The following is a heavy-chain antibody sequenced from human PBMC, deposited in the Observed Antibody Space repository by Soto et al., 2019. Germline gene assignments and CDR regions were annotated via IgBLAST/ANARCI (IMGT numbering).Heavy chain of an antibody. CDR3: ARDLGYCTNDVCFEYCYCYGMDV. V-gene: IGHV3-30-3*01. CDR2: ISYDGSNK. CDR1: GFTFSSYA. J-gene: IGHJ6*02. Sequence: GGSLRLSCAASGFTFSSYAMHWVRQAPGKGLEWVAVISYDGSNKYYADSVKGRFTISRDNSKNTLYLQMNSLRAEDAAVYYCARDLGYCTNDVCFEYCYCYGMDVWGQGTTVTVSS. D-gene: IGHD2-8*01.